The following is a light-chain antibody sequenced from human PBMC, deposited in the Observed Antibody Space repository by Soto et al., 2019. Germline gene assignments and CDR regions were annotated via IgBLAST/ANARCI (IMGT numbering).Light chain of an antibody. CDR2: DVS. V-gene: IGKV3-20*01. J-gene: IGKJ1*01. Sequence: EIVMTQSPATLSVSPVERATLSCRASQSVSSSYLAWYQQKPGQAPRLLIYDVSNRATGIPARFSGSGSGTDFTLTISSLEPEDFTVYYCHHYETFGQGTKVDIK. CDR3: HHYET. CDR1: QSVSSSY.